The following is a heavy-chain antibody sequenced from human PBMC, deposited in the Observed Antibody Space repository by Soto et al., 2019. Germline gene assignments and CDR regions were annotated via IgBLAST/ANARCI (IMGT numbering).Heavy chain of an antibody. Sequence: SVKVSCKASGGTFSSYAISWVRQAPGQGLEWMGGIIPIFGTANYAQKFQGRVTITADESTSTAYMELSSLRSEDTAVYYCAGRPYYYDSSGPIRHLFFDYWGQGTLVTVSS. CDR2: IIPIFGTA. CDR3: AGRPYYYDSSGPIRHLFFDY. V-gene: IGHV1-69*13. J-gene: IGHJ4*02. CDR1: GGTFSSYA. D-gene: IGHD3-22*01.